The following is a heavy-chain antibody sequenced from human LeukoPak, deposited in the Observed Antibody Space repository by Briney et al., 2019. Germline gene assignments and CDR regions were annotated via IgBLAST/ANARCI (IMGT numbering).Heavy chain of an antibody. J-gene: IGHJ5*02. V-gene: IGHV3-23*01. CDR2: ISNDGGGT. CDR3: AKGSSGYFVDL. CDR1: GFIFNNYG. D-gene: IGHD3-22*01. Sequence: GGSLRLSCAASGFIFNNYGLIWVRQAPGKGLEWVSAISNDGGGTNYADFVKGRFTISRDNSKNTLFLQKNSLRAEDTALYYCAKGSSGYFVDLWGQGTLVTVSS.